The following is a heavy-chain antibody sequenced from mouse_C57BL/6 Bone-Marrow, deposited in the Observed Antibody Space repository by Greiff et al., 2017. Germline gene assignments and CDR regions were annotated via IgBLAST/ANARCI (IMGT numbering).Heavy chain of an antibody. Sequence: QVQLQQSGAELVRPGTSVKLSCKASGYTFTSYWMHWVKQRPGQGLEWIGVIDPADSYTNYNHKFKGKATLTVATSSSPAYMQLSSLTSEDSAVYYCARGITVWGQGTLVTVSA. V-gene: IGHV1-59*01. CDR1: GYTFTSYW. CDR2: IDPADSYT. CDR3: ARGITV. D-gene: IGHD1-1*01. J-gene: IGHJ3*01.